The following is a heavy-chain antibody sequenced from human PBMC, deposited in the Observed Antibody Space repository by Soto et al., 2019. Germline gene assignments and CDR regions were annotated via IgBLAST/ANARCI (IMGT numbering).Heavy chain of an antibody. J-gene: IGHJ4*02. CDR1: GFVFTNFW. CDR3: AKDSWYFDL. Sequence: GSLRLSCEASGFVFTNFWMHWVRHVPGKGLVWVARIDTSGHSTNYAESVKGRFTISRDNAKNTVSLQMNSLRVEDTGVYYCAKDSWYFDLWSQGSQVTVSS. CDR2: IDTSGHST. V-gene: IGHV3-74*01. D-gene: IGHD6-13*01.